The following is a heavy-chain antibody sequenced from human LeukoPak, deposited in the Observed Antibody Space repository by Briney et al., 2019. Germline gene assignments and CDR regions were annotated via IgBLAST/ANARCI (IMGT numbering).Heavy chain of an antibody. Sequence: PGGSLRLSCGASGFTFSNYWMSWLRQAPGKGLEWVANIKVDGSEKYYVDSVKGRFTISRDNAKNSLYLQMNSLRAEVTAVYYCARGGWYYFDNWGQGALVTVSS. J-gene: IGHJ4*02. CDR1: GFTFSNYW. CDR2: IKVDGSEK. V-gene: IGHV3-7*01. CDR3: ARGGWYYFDN.